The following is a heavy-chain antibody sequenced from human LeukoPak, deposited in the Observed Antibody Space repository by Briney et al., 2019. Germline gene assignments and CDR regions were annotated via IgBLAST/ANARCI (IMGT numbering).Heavy chain of an antibody. D-gene: IGHD6-13*01. J-gene: IGHJ4*02. V-gene: IGHV4-59*08. CDR1: GGSFSGYY. CDR3: ARHQRRSSSWTLYFDY. CDR2: IYYSGST. Sequence: SETLSLTCAVYGGSFSGYYWSWIRQPPGKGLEWIGYIYYSGSTNYNPSLKSRVTISVDTSKNQFSLKLSSVTAADTAVYYCARHQRRSSSWTLYFDYWGQGTLVTVPS.